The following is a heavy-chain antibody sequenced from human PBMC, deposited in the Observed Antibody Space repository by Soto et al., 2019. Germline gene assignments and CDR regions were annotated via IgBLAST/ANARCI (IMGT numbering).Heavy chain of an antibody. CDR2: IWYDGSNK. J-gene: IGHJ4*02. CDR3: ARGRFLEWLPLPYYFDY. CDR1: GFTFSSYG. Sequence: GGSLRLSCAASGFTFSSYGMHWVRQAPGKGLEWMAVIWYDGSNKYYADSVKGRFTISRDNSKTTLYLQMNSLRAEDTAVYFCARGRFLEWLPLPYYFDYWGQGSMVTVSS. D-gene: IGHD3-3*01. V-gene: IGHV3-33*01.